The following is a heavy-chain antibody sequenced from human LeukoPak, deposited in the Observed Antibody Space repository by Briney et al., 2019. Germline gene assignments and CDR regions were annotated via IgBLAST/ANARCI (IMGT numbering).Heavy chain of an antibody. D-gene: IGHD1-1*01. J-gene: IGHJ4*01. V-gene: IGHV3-30*02. CDR2: VASDGNFR. Sequence: GGSLRLSCAASGFTFSSYGMHWVRQAPGKGLEWVAYVASDGNFRDYVDSVKGRFTVSRDNSKDTLYLQMDSLRTEDTGVYYCANLPYNWNTHFDDYWGHGTLVTVSS. CDR3: ANLPYNWNTHFDDY. CDR1: GFTFSSYG.